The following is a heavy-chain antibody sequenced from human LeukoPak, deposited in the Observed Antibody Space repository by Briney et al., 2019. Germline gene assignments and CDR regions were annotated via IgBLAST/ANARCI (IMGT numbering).Heavy chain of an antibody. D-gene: IGHD4-23*01. CDR3: ARGNGGNSGDPSVEIDY. V-gene: IGHV4-59*01. CDR1: SGSISSYY. J-gene: IGHJ4*02. Sequence: SETLSPTCTVSSGSISSYYWSWIRPPPGKGLEWIGYIYYSGSTNYNPSLKSRVTISVDTSKNQFSLKLSSVTAADTAVYYCARGNGGNSGDPSVEIDYWGQGTLVTVSS. CDR2: IYYSGST.